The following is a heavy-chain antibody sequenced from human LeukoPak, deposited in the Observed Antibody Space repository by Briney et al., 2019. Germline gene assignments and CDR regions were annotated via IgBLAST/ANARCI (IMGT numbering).Heavy chain of an antibody. CDR1: GGSISSSSYY. V-gene: IGHV4-39*07. D-gene: IGHD2-21*01. CDR2: IYYSGST. CDR3: ARGFAIWYFDY. Sequence: SETLSLTCTVSGGSISSSSYYWGWIRQPPGKGLEWIGSIYYSGSTYYNPSLKSRVTISVDTSKNQFSLKLSSVTAADTAVYYCARGFAIWYFDYWGQGTLVTVSS. J-gene: IGHJ4*02.